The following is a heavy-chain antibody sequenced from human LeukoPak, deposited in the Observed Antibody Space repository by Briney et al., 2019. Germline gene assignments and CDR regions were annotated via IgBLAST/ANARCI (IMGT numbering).Heavy chain of an antibody. D-gene: IGHD3-16*01. CDR3: ARNDEYYFDY. Sequence: SETLSLTCTVSGGSISISSYFWGWIRQPPGKGLEWIGSIYYSGSTYYNPSLKSRVTISVDKSKNQFSLKLSSVTAADTAVYYCARNDEYYFDYWGQGTLVTVSS. CDR2: IYYSGST. J-gene: IGHJ4*02. CDR1: GGSISISSYF. V-gene: IGHV4-39*07.